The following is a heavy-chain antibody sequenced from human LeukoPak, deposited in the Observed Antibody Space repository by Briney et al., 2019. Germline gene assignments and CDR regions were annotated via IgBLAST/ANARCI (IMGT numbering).Heavy chain of an antibody. V-gene: IGHV3-11*01. J-gene: IGHJ4*02. D-gene: IGHD2-2*01. CDR1: GFTFSDYY. CDR2: ISSSGSTI. CDR3: ARARPGSSTYILFDY. Sequence: GGSLRLSCAASGFTFSDYYMSWLRQAPGKGLEWVSYISSSGSTIYYADSVKGRFTISRDNAKNSLYLQMNSLRAEDTALYHCARARPGSSTYILFDYWGQGTRVTVSS.